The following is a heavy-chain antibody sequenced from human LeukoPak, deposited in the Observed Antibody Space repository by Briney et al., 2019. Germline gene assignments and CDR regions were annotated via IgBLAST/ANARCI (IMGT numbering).Heavy chain of an antibody. CDR1: GFTFSSYS. Sequence: SGGSLRLSCAASGFTFSSYSMNWVRQAPGKGLEWVSYISSSSSTIYYADSVKGRFTISRDNAKNSLYLQMNSLRDEDTAVYYCARQYYYDSSSHYYYYYGMDVWGQGTTVTVSS. CDR3: ARQYYYDSSSHYYYYYGMDV. D-gene: IGHD3-22*01. V-gene: IGHV3-48*02. J-gene: IGHJ6*02. CDR2: ISSSSSTI.